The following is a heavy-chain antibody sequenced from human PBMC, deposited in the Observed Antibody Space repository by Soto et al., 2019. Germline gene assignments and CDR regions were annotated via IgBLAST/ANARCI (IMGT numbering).Heavy chain of an antibody. Sequence: SETLSLTCSVSGASLYNGGYFWSWIRQSPGKGLEWIGHIHNSGSPYNNPSLKSRVTISADTSMNQFSLRLTSVTAADTAVYYCARVWGGYYFDFWGQGTLVTVSS. D-gene: IGHD3-16*01. CDR2: IHNSGSP. J-gene: IGHJ4*02. CDR1: GASLYNGGYF. CDR3: ARVWGGYYFDF. V-gene: IGHV4-30-4*02.